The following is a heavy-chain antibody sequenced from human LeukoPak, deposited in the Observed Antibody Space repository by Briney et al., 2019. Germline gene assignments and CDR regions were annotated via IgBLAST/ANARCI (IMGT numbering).Heavy chain of an antibody. D-gene: IGHD3-16*01. J-gene: IGHJ4*02. Sequence: GRSLRLSFAASGFTFSSYGIHWVRQAPGKGLEWVAVIWYDGSKTYYADSVKGRFTISRDDSKNTLYLQMNSLRAEDTAVYYCARDFGVTNYHFDYWGQGTPVTVSS. CDR1: GFTFSSYG. CDR3: ARDFGVTNYHFDY. V-gene: IGHV3-33*01. CDR2: IWYDGSKT.